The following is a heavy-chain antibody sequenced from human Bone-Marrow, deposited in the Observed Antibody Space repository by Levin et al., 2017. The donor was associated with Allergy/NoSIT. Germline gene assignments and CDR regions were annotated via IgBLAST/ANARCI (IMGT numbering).Heavy chain of an antibody. CDR3: STGSGSTYYFDY. D-gene: IGHD1-7*01. Sequence: GESLKISCAASGFTFSKAWMSWVRQAPGKGLEWVGRIRRKTDGGTTEYAAPVKGRFTISRDDSKNTLYLQINSLKTEDTAVYYCSTGSGSTYYFDYWGQGTLVTVSS. J-gene: IGHJ4*02. CDR2: IRRKTDGGTT. V-gene: IGHV3-15*01. CDR1: GFTFSKAW.